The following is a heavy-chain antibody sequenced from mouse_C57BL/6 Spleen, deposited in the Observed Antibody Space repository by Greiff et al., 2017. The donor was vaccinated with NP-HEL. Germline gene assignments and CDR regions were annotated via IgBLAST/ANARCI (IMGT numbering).Heavy chain of an antibody. D-gene: IGHD1-1*01. CDR3: ARGDYYGSPLAY. CDR2: IDPSDSYT. J-gene: IGHJ3*01. CDR1: GYTFTSYW. V-gene: IGHV1-59*01. Sequence: QVQLKQPGAELVRPGTSVKLSCKASGYTFTSYWMHWVKQRPGQGLEWIGVIDPSDSYTNYNQKFKGKATLTVDTSSSPAYMQLSSLTSEDSAVYYCARGDYYGSPLAYWGQGTLVTVSA.